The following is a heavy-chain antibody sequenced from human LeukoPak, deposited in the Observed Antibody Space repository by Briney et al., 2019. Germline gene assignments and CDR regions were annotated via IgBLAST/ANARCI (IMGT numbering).Heavy chain of an antibody. CDR1: GGSVSSYS. D-gene: IGHD2-2*02. J-gene: IGHJ4*02. CDR2: FYYSGST. Sequence: SETLSLTCTVSGGSVSSYSWSWIRQPPGKGLEWIGYFYYSGSTNYNPSLKSRVTISVDKSKSQFSLNLTSVTAADTAVYYCARTRSQAISAQYFDYWGQGTLVTVSS. V-gene: IGHV4-59*08. CDR3: ARTRSQAISAQYFDY.